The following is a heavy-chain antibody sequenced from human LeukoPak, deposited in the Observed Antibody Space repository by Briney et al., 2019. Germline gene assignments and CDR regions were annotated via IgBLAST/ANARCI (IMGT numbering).Heavy chain of an antibody. J-gene: IGHJ5*02. CDR2: FDPVDGET. D-gene: IGHD3-10*01. Sequence: ASVKVSCKVSGYTLTELSMHWVRQAPGKGLEWMGGFDPVDGETIYAQKFQGRVTMTEDTSTDTAYMELSSLRSEDTAVYYCATAGLLWFGDGVFMLALFDPWGQGTLVTVSS. CDR1: GYTLTELS. V-gene: IGHV1-24*01. CDR3: ATAGLLWFGDGVFMLALFDP.